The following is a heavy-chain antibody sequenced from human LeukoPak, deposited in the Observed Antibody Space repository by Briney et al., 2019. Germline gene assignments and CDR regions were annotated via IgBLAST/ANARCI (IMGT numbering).Heavy chain of an antibody. CDR2: INWNGGST. D-gene: IGHD3-3*01. V-gene: IGHV3-20*01. J-gene: IGHJ5*02. Sequence: PGGSLRLSCAASGFTFDDYGMSWVRQAPGKGLEWVSGINWNGGSTGYADSVKGRFTISRDNAKNSLYLQMNSLRAEDTALYHCARGGTLEGDNWFDPWGQGTLVTVSS. CDR3: ARGGTLEGDNWFDP. CDR1: GFTFDDYG.